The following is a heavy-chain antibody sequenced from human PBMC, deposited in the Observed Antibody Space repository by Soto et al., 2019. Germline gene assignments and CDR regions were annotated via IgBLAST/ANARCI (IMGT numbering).Heavy chain of an antibody. D-gene: IGHD3-16*02. CDR3: ARVRGVWGSYRYFPEY. J-gene: IGHJ4*02. Sequence: GSLRLSCAASGFTFSSYSMNWVRQAPGKGLEWVSYISSSSSTIYYADSVKGRFTISRDNAKNSLYLQMNSLRDEDTAVYYCARVRGVWGSYRYFPEYWGQGTLVTVSS. CDR1: GFTFSSYS. CDR2: ISSSSSTI. V-gene: IGHV3-48*02.